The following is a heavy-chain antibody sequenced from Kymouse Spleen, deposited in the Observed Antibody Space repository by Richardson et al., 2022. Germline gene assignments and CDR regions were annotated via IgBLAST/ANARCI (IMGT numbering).Heavy chain of an antibody. CDR3: ARGSIVGATPNWFDP. D-gene: IGHD1-26*01. V-gene: IGHV3-48*02. J-gene: IGHJ5*02. Sequence: EVQLVESGGGLVQPGGSLRLSCAASGFTFSSYSMNWVRQAPGKGLEWVSYISSSSSTIYYADSVKGRFTISRDNAKNSLYLQMNSLRDEDTAVYYCARGSIVGATPNWFDPWGQGTLVTVSS. CDR2: ISSSSSTI. CDR1: GFTFSSYS.